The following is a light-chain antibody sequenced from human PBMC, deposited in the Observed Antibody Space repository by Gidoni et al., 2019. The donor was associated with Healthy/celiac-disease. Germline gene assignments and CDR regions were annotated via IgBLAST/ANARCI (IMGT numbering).Light chain of an antibody. CDR1: QSVSSY. V-gene: IGKV3-11*01. J-gene: IGKJ1*01. CDR2: DAS. Sequence: EIVLTQSPATLSLSPGERATLSCRASQSVSSYLAWYQQKPGQAPRLLIYDASNRATGIPARFSGSGSGTDFTLTISSPEPEDFAVYYCQQRSNWPRTFXQXTKVEIK. CDR3: QQRSNWPRT.